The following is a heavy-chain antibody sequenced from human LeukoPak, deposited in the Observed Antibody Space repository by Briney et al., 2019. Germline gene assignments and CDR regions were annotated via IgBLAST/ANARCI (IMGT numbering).Heavy chain of an antibody. V-gene: IGHV1-69*04. Sequence: ASVKVSCKASGGTFSSYAISWVRQAPGQGLEWMGRIIPILGIANYAQKFQGRVTITADKSTSTAYMELSSLRSEDTAVYYCASGGYAYSGSYYEPRSPLDYWGQGTLVTVSS. CDR3: ASGGYAYSGSYYEPRSPLDY. D-gene: IGHD1-26*01. CDR2: IIPILGIA. CDR1: GGTFSSYA. J-gene: IGHJ4*02.